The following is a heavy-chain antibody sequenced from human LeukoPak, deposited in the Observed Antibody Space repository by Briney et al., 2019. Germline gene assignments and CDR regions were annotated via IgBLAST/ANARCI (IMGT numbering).Heavy chain of an antibody. J-gene: IGHJ3*02. CDR3: ARWIRYYYDSSGYPETDAFDI. CDR1: GGSIRSSYYY. D-gene: IGHD3-22*01. Sequence: SETLSLTCTVSGGSIRSSYYYWGWIRQPPGKGLEWIGSIYDSGSTYYNPSLKSRVTISVDTSKNQFSLKLSSVTAADTAVYYCARWIRYYYDSSGYPETDAFDIWGQGTMVTVSS. CDR2: IYDSGST. V-gene: IGHV4-39*07.